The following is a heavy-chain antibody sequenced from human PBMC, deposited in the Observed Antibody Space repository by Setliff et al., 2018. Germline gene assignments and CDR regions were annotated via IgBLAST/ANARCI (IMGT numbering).Heavy chain of an antibody. D-gene: IGHD3-3*01. CDR2: ISPFNGNT. Sequence: GASVKVSCKPSGYNFITTGISWVRQAPGQGPEWMGCISPFNGNTNYAQKFQDRVTMTTDTSTATVYMELRNLRSDDTAVYYCARSSGPRVVLAADFDYWGQGTLVTVSS. CDR3: ARSSGPRVVLAADFDY. J-gene: IGHJ4*02. CDR1: GYNFITTG. V-gene: IGHV1-18*01.